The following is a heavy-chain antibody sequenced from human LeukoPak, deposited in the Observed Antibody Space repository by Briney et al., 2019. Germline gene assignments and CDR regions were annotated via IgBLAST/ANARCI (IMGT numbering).Heavy chain of an antibody. J-gene: IGHJ6*03. CDR1: GFTLSRNY. V-gene: IGHV3-11*01. CDR2: ISSSGSTI. D-gene: IGHD6-19*01. Sequence: GGSLRLSCAASGFTLSRNYMSWVRQAPGKGLERVSYISSSGSTIYYADSVKGRFTISRDNAKNSLYLQMNSLRAEDTAVYYCANGKQWVYYYYYYMDVWGKGTTVTISS. CDR3: ANGKQWVYYYYYYMDV.